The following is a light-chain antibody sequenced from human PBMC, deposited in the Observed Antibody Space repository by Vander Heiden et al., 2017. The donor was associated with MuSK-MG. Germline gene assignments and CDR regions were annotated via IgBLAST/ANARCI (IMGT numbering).Light chain of an antibody. Sequence: DFKMTLYTSSVSASVGDRVTITCRASQGISSWLAWYQQKPGKAPKLLIYAASSLQSGVPSRFSGSGFGKDIAITVSSWQPEDLASYYCQQTNSFPSITFGHGTKVDIK. CDR1: QGISSW. CDR2: AAS. V-gene: IGKV1-12*02. J-gene: IGKJ3*01. CDR3: QQTNSFPSIT.